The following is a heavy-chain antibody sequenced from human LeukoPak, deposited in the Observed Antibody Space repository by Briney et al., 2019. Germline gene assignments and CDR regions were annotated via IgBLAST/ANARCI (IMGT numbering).Heavy chain of an antibody. Sequence: PSETLSLTCTVSGNSISSGDNYWIWIRQPAGKGLEWIVRIYTSGSTNYDPSLKSRVTISGDTSKNQFSLRLSSVTAADTAVYYCARASYSYDINGWVPFDYWGQGTLVTVSS. CDR1: GNSISSGDNY. CDR3: ARASYSYDINGWVPFDY. V-gene: IGHV4-61*02. CDR2: IYTSGST. J-gene: IGHJ4*02. D-gene: IGHD3-22*01.